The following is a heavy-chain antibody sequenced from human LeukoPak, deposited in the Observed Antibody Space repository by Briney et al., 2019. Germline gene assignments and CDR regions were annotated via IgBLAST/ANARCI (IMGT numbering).Heavy chain of an antibody. CDR2: IVVGSGNT. CDR3: VADKKSSGFDDAFDI. D-gene: IGHD3-22*01. CDR1: GFTFTSSA. J-gene: IGHJ3*02. Sequence: SVKVSCKASGFTFTSSAMQWVRQARGQRLEWIGWIVVGSGNTNYAQKFQERVTITRDMSTSTAYMELSSLRSEDTAVCYCVADKKSSGFDDAFDIWGQGTMVTVSS. V-gene: IGHV1-58*02.